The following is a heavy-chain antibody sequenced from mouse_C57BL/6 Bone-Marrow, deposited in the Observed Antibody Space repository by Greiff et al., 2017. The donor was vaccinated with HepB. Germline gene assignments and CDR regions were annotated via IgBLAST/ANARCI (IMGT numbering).Heavy chain of an antibody. J-gene: IGHJ4*01. Sequence: VQLQESGAELARPGASVKLSCKASGYTFTSYGLSWVKQRTGQGLEWIGEIYPRSGNTYYNEKFKGKATLTADKSSSTAYMELRSLTSEDSAVYFCATVATDYAMDYWGQGTSVTVSS. V-gene: IGHV1-81*01. CDR1: GYTFTSYG. CDR3: ATVATDYAMDY. D-gene: IGHD1-1*01. CDR2: IYPRSGNT.